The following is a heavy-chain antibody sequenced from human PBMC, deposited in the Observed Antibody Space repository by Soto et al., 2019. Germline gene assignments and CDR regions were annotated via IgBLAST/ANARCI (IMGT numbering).Heavy chain of an antibody. CDR2: IIPIFGTA. Sequence: QVQLVQSGAEVKKPGSSVKVSCKASGGTFSSYAISWVRQAPGQGLEWMGGIIPIFGTANYAQKFQGSVTNSAHEATSTAYMELSSLRSENTAVYYCASGPYSGSYYPFDYWGKRTLVSVSS. J-gene: IGHJ4*02. D-gene: IGHD1-26*01. CDR3: ASGPYSGSYYPFDY. CDR1: GGTFSSYA. V-gene: IGHV1-69*12.